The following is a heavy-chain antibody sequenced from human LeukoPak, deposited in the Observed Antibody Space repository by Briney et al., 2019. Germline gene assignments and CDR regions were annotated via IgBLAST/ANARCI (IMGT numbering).Heavy chain of an antibody. J-gene: IGHJ4*02. CDR2: IIPISGTA. Sequence: GASVKVSCKASGGTFRNHAISWVRQAPGQGLEWMGVIIPISGTANYAQKFQGRVTISADESTSTAYMELRSLTSADTAVYYCARWAGQSTAWYPAHFDYWGQGTLVTVSS. V-gene: IGHV1-69*13. CDR1: GGTFRNHA. D-gene: IGHD6-13*01. CDR3: ARWAGQSTAWYPAHFDY.